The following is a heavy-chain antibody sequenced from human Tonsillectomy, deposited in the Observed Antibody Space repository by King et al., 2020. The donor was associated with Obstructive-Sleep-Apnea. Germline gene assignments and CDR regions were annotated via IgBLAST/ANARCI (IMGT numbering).Heavy chain of an antibody. CDR3: SLTYYESSGPVDS. CDR1: GFTFSKAW. J-gene: IGHJ4*02. V-gene: IGHV3-15*01. D-gene: IGHD3-22*01. CDR2: IKSKMDGGTT. Sequence: VQLVESGGGLVKPGGSLGLSCAVSGFTFSKAWMNWVRQAPGKGLEWVGRIKSKMDGGTTDYAAPVKGRFTISRDDSKDTVYLQMNSLRSDDTALYYCSLTYYESSGPVDSWGQGTLVTVSS.